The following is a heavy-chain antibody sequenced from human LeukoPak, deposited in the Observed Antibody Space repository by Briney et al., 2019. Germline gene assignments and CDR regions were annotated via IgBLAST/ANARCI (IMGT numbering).Heavy chain of an antibody. CDR3: ARPGIAAAGTTYYGMDV. D-gene: IGHD6-13*01. CDR1: GYTFTSYG. Sequence: ASVKVSCKASGYTFTSYGISWVRQAPGQGLEWMGWNSAYNGNTNYAQKLQGRVTMTTDTSTSTAYMELRSLRSDDTAVYYCARPGIAAAGTTYYGMDVWGQGTTVTVSS. V-gene: IGHV1-18*01. CDR2: NSAYNGNT. J-gene: IGHJ6*02.